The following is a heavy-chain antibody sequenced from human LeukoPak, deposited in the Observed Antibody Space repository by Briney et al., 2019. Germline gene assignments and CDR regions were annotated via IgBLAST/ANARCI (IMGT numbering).Heavy chain of an antibody. CDR3: ARDQTYYYDSSGYLFDY. Sequence: GGSLRLSCAASGFTFSSYAMHWVRQAPGKGLEWVAVISDDGSNKYYADSVKGRFTISRDNSKNTLYLQMNSLRAEDTAVYYCARDQTYYYDSSGYLFDYWGQGTLVTVSS. D-gene: IGHD3-22*01. J-gene: IGHJ4*02. CDR2: ISDDGSNK. V-gene: IGHV3-30*04. CDR1: GFTFSSYA.